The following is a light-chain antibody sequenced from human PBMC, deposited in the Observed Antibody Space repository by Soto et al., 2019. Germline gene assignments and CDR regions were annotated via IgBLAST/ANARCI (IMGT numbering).Light chain of an antibody. CDR3: QQYNSYSLIT. CDR1: QTISSW. CDR2: KAS. J-gene: IGKJ5*01. V-gene: IGKV1-5*03. Sequence: DIKMTQSPSTLSGSVGDRVTITCRASQTISSWLAWYQQKPGKAPKLLIYKASTLKSGVPSRFSGSGSGTEFTLTISSLQPDDFATYYCQQYNSYSLITFGQGTRLEI.